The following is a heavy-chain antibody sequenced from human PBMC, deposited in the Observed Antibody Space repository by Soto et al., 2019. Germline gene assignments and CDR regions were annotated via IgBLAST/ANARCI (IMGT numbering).Heavy chain of an antibody. CDR1: GFTFSSYA. J-gene: IGHJ4*02. Sequence: EVQLLESGGGLVQPGGSLRLSCAASGFTFSSYAMSWVRQAPGKGLEWVSAISGSGGSTYYADSVKGRFTISRDNSKNTLYLQRNSLRAEDTAVYYCAKSRSLRTASDYWGQGTLVTVSS. CDR3: AKSRSLRTASDY. V-gene: IGHV3-23*01. D-gene: IGHD2-21*02. CDR2: ISGSGGST.